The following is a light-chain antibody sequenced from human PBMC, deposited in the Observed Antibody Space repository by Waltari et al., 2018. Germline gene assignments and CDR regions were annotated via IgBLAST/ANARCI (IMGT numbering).Light chain of an antibody. Sequence: XVLTQSPAXLSLSPGERATLSCRASQSVSSYLAWYQQKPGQAPRLLIYDASNRATGIPARFSGXGSGTDFTLTISSLEPEDFAVYYCQQRSNWPWTXXQGTKVEIK. CDR1: QSVSSY. CDR3: QQRSNWPWT. V-gene: IGKV3-11*01. J-gene: IGKJ1*01. CDR2: DAS.